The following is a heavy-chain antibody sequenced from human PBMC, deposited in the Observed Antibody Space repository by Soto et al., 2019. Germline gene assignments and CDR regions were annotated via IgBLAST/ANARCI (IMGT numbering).Heavy chain of an antibody. D-gene: IGHD6-6*01. J-gene: IGHJ4*02. CDR3: ARGGAARPDY. CDR2: ISSSIATI. Sequence: EVQLVESGGGLVQPGGSLRLSCAASGFTFSNYGMNWVPQAPGKGLAWVSYISSSIATIQNADSVKGRFTISRDNAKNSLYLQMNSLRDEDTAVYYCARGGAARPDYWGQGTLVTVSS. CDR1: GFTFSNYG. V-gene: IGHV3-48*02.